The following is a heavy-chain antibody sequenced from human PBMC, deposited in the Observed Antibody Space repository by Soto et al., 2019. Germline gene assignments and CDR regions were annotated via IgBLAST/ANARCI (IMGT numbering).Heavy chain of an antibody. CDR2: IYYSGST. CDR3: ARVPWYYYGSGRFDP. J-gene: IGHJ5*02. D-gene: IGHD3-10*01. V-gene: IGHV4-30-4*01. CDR1: GGSISSGDYY. Sequence: QVQLQESGPGLVKPSQTLSLTCTVSGGSISSGDYYWSWIRQPPGKGLEWIGYIYYSGSTYYNPSLKCRVTISVDTSKNQFSLKLSSVTAADTAVYYCARVPWYYYGSGRFDPWGQGTLVTVSS.